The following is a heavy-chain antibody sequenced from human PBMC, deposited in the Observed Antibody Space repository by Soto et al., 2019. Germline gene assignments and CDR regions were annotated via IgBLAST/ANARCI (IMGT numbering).Heavy chain of an antibody. CDR3: ARGARYWLDP. J-gene: IGHJ5*02. Sequence: TLSLTCTVSGSSISSGGYYWSWIRQHPEKGLEWIGYSYYSGSTYYNPSLKSRVSISVDTSKNQFSLKLSSVTAADTSVYYCARGARYWLDPWGQGTLVTVSS. V-gene: IGHV4-31*03. CDR1: GSSISSGGYY. CDR2: SYYSGST.